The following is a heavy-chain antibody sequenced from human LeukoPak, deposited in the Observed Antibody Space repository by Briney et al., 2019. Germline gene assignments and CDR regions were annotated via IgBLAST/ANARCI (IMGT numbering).Heavy chain of an antibody. CDR1: GFTFSSYA. J-gene: IGHJ4*02. CDR3: AKDTTAMINYYFAY. CDR2: ITGSGGST. V-gene: IGHV3-23*01. D-gene: IGHD5-18*01. Sequence: PGGSLRLSCAASGFTFSSYAVSWVRQAPGKGLEWVSAITGSGGSTYYADSVKGRFTISRDNSKNTLYLQMNSLRAEDTAVYYCAKDTTAMINYYFAYWGQGTLVTVSS.